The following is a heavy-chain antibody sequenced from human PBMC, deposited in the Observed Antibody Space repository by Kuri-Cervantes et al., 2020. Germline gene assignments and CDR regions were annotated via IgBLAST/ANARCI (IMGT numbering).Heavy chain of an antibody. CDR2: IYYSGST. D-gene: IGHD5-12*01. V-gene: IGHV4-39*07. J-gene: IGHJ3*02. CDR3: AREDGYELDAFDI. CDR1: GGSISSGSYY. Sequence: SETLSLTCTVSGGSISSGSYYWSWIRQPPGKGLEWIGSIYYSGSTYYNPSLKSRVTISVDRSKNQFSLKLSSVTAADTAVYYCAREDGYELDAFDIWGQGTMVTVSS.